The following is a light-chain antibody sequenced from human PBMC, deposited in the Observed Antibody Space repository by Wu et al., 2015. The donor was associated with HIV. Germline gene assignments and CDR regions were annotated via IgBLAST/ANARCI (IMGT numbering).Light chain of an antibody. CDR3: QHYGTSPLT. J-gene: IGKJ4*01. Sequence: EIVLTQSPGTLSLSPGEGATLSCRASQSVSSNYLAWYQQKPGQAPRLLIYGASTRATGIPGRFSGSGSETDFTLTISRLEPEDFAVYYCQHYGTSPLTFGGGPGWRSN. CDR1: QSVSSNY. CDR2: GAS. V-gene: IGKV3-20*01.